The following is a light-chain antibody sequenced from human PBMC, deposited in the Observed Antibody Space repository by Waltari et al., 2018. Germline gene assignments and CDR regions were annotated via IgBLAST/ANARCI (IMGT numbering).Light chain of an antibody. CDR2: DVS. V-gene: IGLV2-14*04. J-gene: IGLJ2*01. Sequence: TISCTGTSSDVGGYNYVSWYQQHPGKAPKLMIYDVSNRPSGVSNRFSGSKSGNTASLTISGLQAEDEADYYCSSYTSSRTLIFGGGTKLTVL. CDR3: SSYTSSRTLI. CDR1: SSDVGGYNY.